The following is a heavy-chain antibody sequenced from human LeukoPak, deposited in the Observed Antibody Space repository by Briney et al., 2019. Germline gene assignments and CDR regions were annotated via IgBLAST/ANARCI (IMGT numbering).Heavy chain of an antibody. CDR2: ISYSGST. V-gene: IGHV4-59*08. Sequence: PSETLSLTCTVSGGSISSYYWSWIRQPPGKGLEWIGYISYSGSTNYNPSLKSRVTISVDTSKNQFSLKLSSVTAADTAVYYCGRMGHTQPVDIVATMFNGMDVWGQGTTVTVSS. J-gene: IGHJ6*02. CDR1: GGSISSYY. D-gene: IGHD5-12*01. CDR3: GRMGHTQPVDIVATMFNGMDV.